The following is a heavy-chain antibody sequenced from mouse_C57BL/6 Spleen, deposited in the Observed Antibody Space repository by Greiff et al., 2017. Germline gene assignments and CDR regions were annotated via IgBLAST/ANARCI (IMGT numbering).Heavy chain of an antibody. CDR1: GYTFTTYP. J-gene: IGHJ4*01. CDR2: FHPYNDDT. CDR3: ARTRPYYAMDY. Sequence: QVQLQQSGAELVKPGASVKISCKASGYTFTTYPIEWMKQNHGKSLEWIGNFHPYNDDTKYNEKFKGKATLTVEKASSTAYLELSRLTSDDSAVYYVARTRPYYAMDYWGQGTSVTVSS. V-gene: IGHV1-47*01.